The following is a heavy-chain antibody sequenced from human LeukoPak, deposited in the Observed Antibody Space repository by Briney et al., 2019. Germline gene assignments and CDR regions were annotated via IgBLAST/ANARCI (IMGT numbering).Heavy chain of an antibody. CDR3: TRLFVGATEPLDAFDI. J-gene: IGHJ3*02. Sequence: GGSLRLSCAASGFTFSGSAMHWVRQASGKGLEWVGRIRSKANSYATAYAASVKGRFTISRDDSKNTAYLQMNSLKTEDTAVYYCTRLFVGATEPLDAFDIWGQGTMVTVSS. D-gene: IGHD1-26*01. CDR2: IRSKANSYAT. CDR1: GFTFSGSA. V-gene: IGHV3-73*01.